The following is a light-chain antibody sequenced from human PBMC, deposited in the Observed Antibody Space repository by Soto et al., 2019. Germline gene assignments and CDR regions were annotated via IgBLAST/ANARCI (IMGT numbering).Light chain of an antibody. CDR2: DSN. Sequence: QSVLTQPPSVSAAPGQKVTISCSGSSFNIGNNYVSRFQQLPGTAPKLLIYDSNKRPSGIPDRFSGSKSGTSATLDITGLQTGDEADYYCATWDSSLTGEVFGGGTQLTVL. V-gene: IGLV1-51*01. J-gene: IGLJ2*01. CDR1: SFNIGNNY. CDR3: ATWDSSLTGEV.